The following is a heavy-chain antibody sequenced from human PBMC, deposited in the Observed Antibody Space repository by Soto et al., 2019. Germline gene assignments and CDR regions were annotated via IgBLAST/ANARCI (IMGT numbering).Heavy chain of an antibody. D-gene: IGHD2-15*01. CDR1: GFTFSSYG. V-gene: IGHV3-30*03. CDR3: SRRRYCSGGSCHPPDY. J-gene: IGHJ4*02. Sequence: GGSLRLSCAASGFTFSSYGMHWVLQAPCKGLEWVAVISYDGSNKYYADSVKGRFTISRDNSKNTLYLQMNSLRAEDTAVYYCSRRRYCSGGSCHPPDYWGQGTLVTVSS. CDR2: ISYDGSNK.